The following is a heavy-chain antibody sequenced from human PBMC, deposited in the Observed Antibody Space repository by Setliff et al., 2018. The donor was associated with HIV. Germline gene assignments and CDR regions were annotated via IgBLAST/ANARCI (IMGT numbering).Heavy chain of an antibody. V-gene: IGHV4-38-2*02. CDR1: GGSISSDYY. J-gene: IGHJ4*03. CDR3: ARAPITIFGVIIIPVYFDY. CDR2: LYHSGST. D-gene: IGHD3-3*01. Sequence: SETLSLTCTVSGGSISSDYYWGWIRQPPGKGLEWIGSLYHSGSTYHNPSLKSRVTISVDTSNNQVSLKLNSVTAADTAVYYCARAPITIFGVIIIPVYFDYWVPETLLGHRLL.